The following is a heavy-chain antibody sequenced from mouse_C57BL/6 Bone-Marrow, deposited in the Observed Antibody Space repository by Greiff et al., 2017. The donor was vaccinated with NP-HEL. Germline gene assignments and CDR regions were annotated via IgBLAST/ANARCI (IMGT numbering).Heavy chain of an antibody. CDR1: GFAFTNYS. D-gene: IGHD2-2*01. Sequence: VQLLQSGADLVRPGTSVKVSCAASGFAFTNYSIAWVNQRPGQGLEWIGFINPGSGGINYTDTFKGKLTLTADKTSSTAYMQISSLTSEDSAVYFCATHYGYSPYYFDYGGRGTTLTVSS. V-gene: IGHV1-54*01. CDR2: INPGSGGI. CDR3: ATHYGYSPYYFDY. J-gene: IGHJ2*01.